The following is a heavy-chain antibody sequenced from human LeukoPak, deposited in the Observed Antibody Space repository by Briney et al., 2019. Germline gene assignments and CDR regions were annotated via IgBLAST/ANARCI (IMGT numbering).Heavy chain of an antibody. D-gene: IGHD3-22*01. J-gene: IGHJ4*02. Sequence: SETLSLTCAVYGGSFSGYYWSWIRQPPGKGLEWIGEINHSGSTNYNPSLKSRVTISVDTSKNQFSLKLSSVTAADTAVYYCARGAYYDSSGYYPLFDYWGQGTLVTVSS. CDR2: INHSGST. V-gene: IGHV4-34*01. CDR1: GGSFSGYY. CDR3: ARGAYYDSSGYYPLFDY.